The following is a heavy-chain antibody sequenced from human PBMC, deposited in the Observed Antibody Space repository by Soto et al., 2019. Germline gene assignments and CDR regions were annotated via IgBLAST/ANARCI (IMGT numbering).Heavy chain of an antibody. CDR1: GGSISSSSYY. Sequence: QLQLQESGPGLVKPSETLSLTCTVSGGSISSSSYYWGWIRQPPGKGLEWIGSIYYSGSTYYNPSXXXRXXLSVDTSKHPFSLKLSSVTAADTAVYYCATLWGQDWGQGTLVTVSS. CDR2: IYYSGST. D-gene: IGHD3-10*01. J-gene: IGHJ4*02. V-gene: IGHV4-39*01. CDR3: ATLWGQD.